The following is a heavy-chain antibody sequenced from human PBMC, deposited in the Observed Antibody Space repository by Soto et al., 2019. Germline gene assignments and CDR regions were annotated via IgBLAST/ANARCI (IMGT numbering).Heavy chain of an antibody. Sequence: QVQLQESGPGLVKPSETLSLTCTVSGGSVSSGSYYWSWIRQPPGKGLEWIGYIYYSGSTNYNPPPKSRITISVNTSKNRSPLKRGSVTAADPAVYFGARWGGGGFDYWGQGTLVTVSS. V-gene: IGHV4-61*01. D-gene: IGHD3-16*01. CDR1: GGSVSSGSYY. J-gene: IGHJ4*02. CDR3: ARWGGGGFDY. CDR2: IYYSGST.